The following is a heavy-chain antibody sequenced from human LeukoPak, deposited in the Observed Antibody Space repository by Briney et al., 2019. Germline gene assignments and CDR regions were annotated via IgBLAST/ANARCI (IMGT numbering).Heavy chain of an antibody. CDR1: GFTFSSYA. V-gene: IGHV3-64*04. CDR3: TRDRRYNSSWYTDY. D-gene: IGHD6-13*01. Sequence: GGSLRLSCSASGFTFSSYAMHWVRQAPGKGLEYVSAISSNGGSTYYADSVKGRFTISRDNSRNTLYLQMHSLRAEDTAVYYCTRDRRYNSSWYTDYWGQGTLVTVSS. CDR2: ISSNGGST. J-gene: IGHJ4*02.